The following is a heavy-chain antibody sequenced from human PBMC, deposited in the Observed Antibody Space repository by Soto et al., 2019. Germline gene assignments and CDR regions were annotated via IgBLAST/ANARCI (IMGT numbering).Heavy chain of an antibody. Sequence: QVQLQESGPGLVKPSGTLSLTCAVSGGSISSSNWWSWVRQPPGKGLEWIGEIYHSGSTNNNPSLKCRVTISVDKSKNQFSLKLSSVIAADTAVYYCTRDYMVRGVMRWFDPWGQGTLVTVSS. CDR2: IYHSGST. CDR1: GGSISSSNW. CDR3: TRDYMVRGVMRWFDP. J-gene: IGHJ5*02. D-gene: IGHD3-10*01. V-gene: IGHV4-4*02.